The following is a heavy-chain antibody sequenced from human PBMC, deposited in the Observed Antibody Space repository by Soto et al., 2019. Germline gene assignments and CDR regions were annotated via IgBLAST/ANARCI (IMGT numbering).Heavy chain of an antibody. J-gene: IGHJ6*02. CDR3: AKDLYYDILTGYPHYYYYGMDV. V-gene: IGHV3-30*18. CDR1: GFTFSSYG. D-gene: IGHD3-9*01. Sequence: GGSLRLSCAASGFTFSSYGMHWVRQAPGKGLEWVAVISYDGSNKYYADSVKGRFTISRDNSKNTLYLQMNSLRAEDTAVYYCAKDLYYDILTGYPHYYYYGMDVWGQGTTVTVSS. CDR2: ISYDGSNK.